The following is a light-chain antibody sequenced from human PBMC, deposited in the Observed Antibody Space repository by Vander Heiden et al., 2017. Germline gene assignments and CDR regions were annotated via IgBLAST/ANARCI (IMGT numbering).Light chain of an antibody. Sequence: DFQLTQSPSALSASLGDRVTITCRTSQGISDYLNWYQQKPGKAPKLLIYIAPSLQNGVPPRFSGSGSGIDFTLTISSLQPEDSATYYCQQNYTTPHTFGGGTKVEIK. J-gene: IGKJ4*01. CDR3: QQNYTTPHT. CDR2: IAP. CDR1: QGISDY. V-gene: IGKV1-39*01.